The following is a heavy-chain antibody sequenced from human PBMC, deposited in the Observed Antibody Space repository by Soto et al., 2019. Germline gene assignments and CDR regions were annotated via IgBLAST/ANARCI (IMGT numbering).Heavy chain of an antibody. V-gene: IGHV1-24*01. CDR1: GYTLTELS. CDR2: FDPEDGET. CDR3: ATVARPVALNCGGDCYWGNWFGP. D-gene: IGHD2-21*02. Sequence: GASVKVSCKVSGYTLTELSMHWVRQAPGKGLEWMGGFDPEDGETIYAQKFQGRVTMTEDTSTDTAYMELSSLRSEDTAVYYCATVARPVALNCGGDCYWGNWFGPWGQGTLVAVSS. J-gene: IGHJ5*02.